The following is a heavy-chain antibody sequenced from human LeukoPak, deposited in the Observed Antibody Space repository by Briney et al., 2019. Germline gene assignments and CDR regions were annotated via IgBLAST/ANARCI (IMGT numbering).Heavy chain of an antibody. CDR3: ARHGYCSSTSCYGGWFDP. J-gene: IGHJ5*02. D-gene: IGHD2-2*03. CDR2: IYYSGST. V-gene: IGHV4-39*01. CDR1: GGSISSSSYY. Sequence: SETLSLTCTVSGGSISSSSYYWGWIRQPPGKGLEWIGRIYYSGSTYYNPSLKSRVTISVDTSKNQFSLKLSPVTAADTAVYYCARHGYCSSTSCYGGWFDPWGQGTLVTVSS.